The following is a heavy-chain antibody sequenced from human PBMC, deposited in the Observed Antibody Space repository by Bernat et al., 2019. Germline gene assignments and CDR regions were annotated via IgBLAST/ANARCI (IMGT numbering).Heavy chain of an antibody. Sequence: QVQLVQSGAEVKKPGASVKVSCKASGYTFTSYYMHWVRQAPGQGLEWMGIINPSGGSTSYAQKFQGRVTMTRDTSTSTVYMELSSLRSEDTAVYYCAREQVTKVIYYYYMAVWGKGTTVTVSS. D-gene: IGHD2-21*01. CDR3: AREQVTKVIYYYYMAV. V-gene: IGHV1-46*01. CDR1: GYTFTSYY. CDR2: INPSGGST. J-gene: IGHJ6*03.